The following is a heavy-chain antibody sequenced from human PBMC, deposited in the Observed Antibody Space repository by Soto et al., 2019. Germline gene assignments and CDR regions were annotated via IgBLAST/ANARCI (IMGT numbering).Heavy chain of an antibody. Sequence: SQTLSLTYDISGDSVSISIVTWNWIQPSPSRGLEWLGRAYYRSKWYNDYAESVKSRITINPDTSKNQFSLHLNSVTPEDTAVYYCVRLIGNSWLDFWGQGTLVTVSS. CDR1: GDSVSISIVT. J-gene: IGHJ5*01. D-gene: IGHD1-26*01. CDR2: AYYRSKWYN. V-gene: IGHV6-1*01. CDR3: VRLIGNSWLDF.